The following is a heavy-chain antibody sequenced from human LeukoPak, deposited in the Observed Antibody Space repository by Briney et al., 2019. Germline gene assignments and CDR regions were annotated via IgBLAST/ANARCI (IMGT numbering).Heavy chain of an antibody. Sequence: ASVKVSCKASGGTFSSYAISWVRQAPGQGLEWMGGIIPIFGTANYAQKFQGRVTITTDESTSTAYMELSSLRSEDTAVYYCARGAYYDILTGYYLEYYFDYWGQGTLVIVSS. J-gene: IGHJ4*02. D-gene: IGHD3-9*01. CDR3: ARGAYYDILTGYYLEYYFDY. V-gene: IGHV1-69*05. CDR1: GGTFSSYA. CDR2: IIPIFGTA.